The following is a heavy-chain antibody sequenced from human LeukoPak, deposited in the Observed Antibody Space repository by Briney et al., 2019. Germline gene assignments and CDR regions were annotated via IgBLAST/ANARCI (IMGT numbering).Heavy chain of an antibody. J-gene: IGHJ4*02. Sequence: SETLSLTCTVSGGSVSSHYWNWIRQPPGKGLEWIGYIYYSGSTNYNPSLKSRVTISVDTSKNQFSLKLSSVTAADTAVYYCARGGTMTTVPLWGQGTLVTVSS. CDR1: GGSVSSHY. CDR3: ARGGTMTTVPL. D-gene: IGHD4-17*01. CDR2: IYYSGST. V-gene: IGHV4-59*08.